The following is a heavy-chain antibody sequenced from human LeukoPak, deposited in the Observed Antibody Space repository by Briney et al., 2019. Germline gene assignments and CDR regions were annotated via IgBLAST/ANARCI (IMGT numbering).Heavy chain of an antibody. Sequence: PSETLSLTCPVSAASITTYYWSWIRQPPGKGLEWVGYIFYTGDTSYSPSLKNRVTISLDTSKNQFSLKLRSVTAADTAVYYCARLKMGAYFDLWGRGTLVTVSS. D-gene: IGHD3-16*01. CDR2: IFYTGDT. CDR3: ARLKMGAYFDL. J-gene: IGHJ2*01. V-gene: IGHV4-59*08. CDR1: AASITTYY.